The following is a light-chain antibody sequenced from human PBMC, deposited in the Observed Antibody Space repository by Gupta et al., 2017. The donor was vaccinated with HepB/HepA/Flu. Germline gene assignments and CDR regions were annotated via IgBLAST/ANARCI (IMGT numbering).Light chain of an antibody. Sequence: DIVMTQSPHYLAVSLRERATITCKSSQSVLYSSNNKNYLAWYQQKPGQPPKLLIYWASTRESGVPDRFSGSGSGTDFTLTISSLQAEDVAVYYCQQYYSTPGMFGQGTKVEIK. J-gene: IGKJ1*01. V-gene: IGKV4-1*01. CDR2: WAS. CDR3: QQYYSTPGM. CDR1: QSVLYSSNNKNY.